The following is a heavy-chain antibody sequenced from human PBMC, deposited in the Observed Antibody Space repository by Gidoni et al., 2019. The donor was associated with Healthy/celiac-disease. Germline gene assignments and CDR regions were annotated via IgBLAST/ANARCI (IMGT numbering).Heavy chain of an antibody. V-gene: IGHV3-7*01. CDR2: IKQDGSEK. J-gene: IGHJ5*02. CDR1: GLTFRSYW. CDR3: AGSVRLDP. Sequence: DVQLVGSVRGLVQPGGSLRLSCAASGLTFRSYWMSGVRPAPGKVLEWEAKIKQDGSEKYYGDSVKGGFTISRDNAKNSLYLQMNSLRAEDTAVYYCAGSVRLDPWGQGTLVTVSS.